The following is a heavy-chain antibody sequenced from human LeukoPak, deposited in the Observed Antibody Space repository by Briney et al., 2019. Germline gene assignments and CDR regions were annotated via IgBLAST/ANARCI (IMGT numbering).Heavy chain of an antibody. J-gene: IGHJ4*02. D-gene: IGHD6-13*01. Sequence: SGPTLVKPTQPLTLTCTFSGFSLSSSGMGVGWIRQPPGKVLEWLALIYWDGDERYSPSLKSRLTISKDTSKNQVVLKVTNMDPVDTATYYCARRQSSTAHFDYWGQGTLVTVSS. CDR3: ARRQSSTAHFDY. V-gene: IGHV2-5*02. CDR2: IYWDGDE. CDR1: GFSLSSSGMG.